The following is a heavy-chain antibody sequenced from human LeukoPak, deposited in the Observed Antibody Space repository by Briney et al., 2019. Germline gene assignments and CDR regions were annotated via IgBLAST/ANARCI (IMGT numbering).Heavy chain of an antibody. J-gene: IGHJ5*02. CDR2: IYYSGST. Sequence: SETLSLTCTVSGGSISSYYWSWIRQPPGKGLEWIEYIYYSGSTNYNPSLKSRVTISVDTSKNQFSLKLSSVTAADTAVYYCARDSGGSRLQYNWFDPWGQGTLVTVSS. CDR3: ARDSGGSRLQYNWFDP. CDR1: GGSISSYY. D-gene: IGHD2-15*01. V-gene: IGHV4-59*01.